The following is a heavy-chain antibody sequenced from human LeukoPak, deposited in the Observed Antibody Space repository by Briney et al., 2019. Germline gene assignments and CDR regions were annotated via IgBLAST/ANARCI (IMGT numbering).Heavy chain of an antibody. D-gene: IGHD1-26*01. CDR3: ASLGSYQTDY. CDR2: TYYSGST. CDR1: GGSISSSTYY. J-gene: IGHJ4*02. Sequence: SETLSLTCTVSGGSISSSTYYWGWIRQPPGKGLEWIGSTYYSGSTYYNPSLKSRVTISVDTSKNQFSLKLSSVTAADTAVYYCASLGSYQTDYWGQGTLVTVSS. V-gene: IGHV4-39*07.